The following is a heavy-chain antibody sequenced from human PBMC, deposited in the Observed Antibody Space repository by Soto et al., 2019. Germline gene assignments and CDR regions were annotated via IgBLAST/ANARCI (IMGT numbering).Heavy chain of an antibody. V-gene: IGHV3-30*03. D-gene: IGHD6-19*01. CDR3: ARSHLAVAGQYYFDY. J-gene: IGHJ4*02. Sequence: GGSLRLSCAASGFPFTSYGMHWFCQASCTRLEWVAVISYDGGLQHYADSVKGRFTISRDNSKNLVLLQMNSLRAEDTAVYYCARSHLAVAGQYYFDYWGQGT. CDR1: GFPFTSYG. CDR2: ISYDGGLQ.